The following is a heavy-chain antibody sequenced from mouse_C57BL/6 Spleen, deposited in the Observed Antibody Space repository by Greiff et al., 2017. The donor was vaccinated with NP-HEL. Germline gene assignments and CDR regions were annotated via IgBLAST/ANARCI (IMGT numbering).Heavy chain of an antibody. V-gene: IGHV1-26*01. Sequence: EVQLQQSGPELVKPGASVKLSCKASGYTFTDYYMNWVKQSHGQSLEWIGDINPNNGGTSYNQKFKGKATLTVDKSSSTAYMELRSLTSEDSAVYYCARGKLRQRSGFDYWGQGTTLTVSS. CDR3: ARGKLRQRSGFDY. J-gene: IGHJ2*01. D-gene: IGHD3-2*02. CDR2: INPNNGGT. CDR1: GYTFTDYY.